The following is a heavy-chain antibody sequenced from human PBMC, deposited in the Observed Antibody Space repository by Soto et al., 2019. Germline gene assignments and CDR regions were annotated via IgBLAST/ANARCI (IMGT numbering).Heavy chain of an antibody. Sequence: QVQLQESGPGLVKPSGTLSLTCAVSGGSMITSNWWTWVRQPPGNGLEWIGEIYHSGNTNYNPSLKSRVTISVDKSKIHFSLRLTSVTAADTAVYYCARQGYSGSSRFDPWGQGTLVIVSS. V-gene: IGHV4-4*02. D-gene: IGHD1-26*01. J-gene: IGHJ5*02. CDR3: ARQGYSGSSRFDP. CDR1: GGSMITSNW. CDR2: IYHSGNT.